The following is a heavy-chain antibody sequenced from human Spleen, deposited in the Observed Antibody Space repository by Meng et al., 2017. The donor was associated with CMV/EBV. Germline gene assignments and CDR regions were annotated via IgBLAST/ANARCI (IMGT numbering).Heavy chain of an antibody. V-gene: IGHV1-69*05. Sequence: SVKVSCKASRDTFSSYAISWVRQAPGQGLVWMGGILPLFGTADDAQKFQGRVTMTSDTSPSIVYMELSSLGSEDTAVYYCARLARCSSPSCYGGGFDYWGQGTLVTVSS. CDR2: ILPLFGTA. CDR1: RDTFSSYA. CDR3: ARLARCSSPSCYGGGFDY. J-gene: IGHJ4*02. D-gene: IGHD2-2*01.